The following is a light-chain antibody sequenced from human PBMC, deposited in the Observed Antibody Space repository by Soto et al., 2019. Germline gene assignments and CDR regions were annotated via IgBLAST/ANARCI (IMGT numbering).Light chain of an antibody. V-gene: IGKV1-5*03. CDR1: QSISSW. CDR2: KAP. J-gene: IGKJ1*01. Sequence: DIQMTQSPSTLSASVGDRVTITCRASQSISSWLAWYQQKQGKAPKLLIYKAPSLETGVPSRFSGSGSGTEFTLIISSLQPDDFASYYCQQYGSSSPWTFGQGTKVEIK. CDR3: QQYGSSSPWT.